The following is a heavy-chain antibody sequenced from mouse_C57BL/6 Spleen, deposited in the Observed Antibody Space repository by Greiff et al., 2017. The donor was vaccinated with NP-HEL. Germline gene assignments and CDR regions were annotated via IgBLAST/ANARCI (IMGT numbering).Heavy chain of an antibody. Sequence: EVKVVESGGGLVKPGGSLKLSCAASGFTFSDYGMHWVRQAPEKGLEWVAYISSGSSTIYYAETVKGRFTISRDNAKNTLFLQMTSLRSEDTAMYYCARDTTVVARYFDVWGTGTTVTVSS. CDR3: ARDTTVVARYFDV. D-gene: IGHD1-1*01. V-gene: IGHV5-17*01. CDR1: GFTFSDYG. CDR2: ISSGSSTI. J-gene: IGHJ1*03.